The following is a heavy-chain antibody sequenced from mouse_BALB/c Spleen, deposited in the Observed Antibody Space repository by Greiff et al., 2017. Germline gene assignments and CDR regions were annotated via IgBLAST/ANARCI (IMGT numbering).Heavy chain of an antibody. Sequence: ESGPGLVKPSQSLSLTCTVTGYSITSDYAWNWIRQFPGNKLEWMGYISYSGSTSYNPSLKSRISITRDTSKNQFFLQLNSVTTEDTATYYCARRHYYGSSWFAYWGQGTLVTVSA. D-gene: IGHD1-1*01. CDR1: GYSITSDYA. V-gene: IGHV3-2*02. J-gene: IGHJ3*01. CDR2: ISYSGST. CDR3: ARRHYYGSSWFAY.